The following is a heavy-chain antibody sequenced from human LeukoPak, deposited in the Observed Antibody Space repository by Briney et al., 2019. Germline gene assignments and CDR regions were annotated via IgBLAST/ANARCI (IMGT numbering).Heavy chain of an antibody. V-gene: IGHV4-34*01. CDR3: ARGTQRTVTTPKPFVY. CDR2: INHSGGT. J-gene: IGHJ4*02. D-gene: IGHD4-17*01. Sequence: SETLSLTCAVYGGSFSGYYWSWIRQPPGKGLEWIGEINHSGGTNYNPSLKSRVTISVDTSKNQFSLKLSSVTAADTAVYYCARGTQRTVTTPKPFVYWGQGTLVTVSS. CDR1: GGSFSGYY.